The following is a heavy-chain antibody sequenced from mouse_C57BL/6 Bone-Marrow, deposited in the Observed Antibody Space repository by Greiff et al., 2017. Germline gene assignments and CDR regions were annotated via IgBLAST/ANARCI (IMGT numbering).Heavy chain of an antibody. CDR1: GFTFSDYG. CDR2: ISSGSSTI. D-gene: IGHD2-3*01. V-gene: IGHV5-17*01. Sequence: EVKLVESGGGLVKPGGSLKLSCAASGFTFSDYGMHWVRQAPEKGLELVAYISSGSSTIYYADTVKGRFTISRDNAKNTLFLQMTSLRSEDTAMYYCARNDGYYNAMDYWGQGTSVTVSS. CDR3: ARNDGYYNAMDY. J-gene: IGHJ4*01.